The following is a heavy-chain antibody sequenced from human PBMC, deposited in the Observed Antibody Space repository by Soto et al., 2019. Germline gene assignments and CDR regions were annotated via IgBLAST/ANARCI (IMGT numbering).Heavy chain of an antibody. CDR2: ISSSSSYI. J-gene: IGHJ4*02. V-gene: IGHV3-21*01. CDR3: AREVSKYSGYDFDY. D-gene: IGHD5-12*01. Sequence: SGGGLVKPGGSLRLSCAASGFTFSSYSMNCVRQAPGKGLEWVSSISSSSSYIYYADSVKGRFTISRDNAKNSLYLQMNSLRAEDTAVYYCAREVSKYSGYDFDYWGQGTLVTVSS. CDR1: GFTFSSYS.